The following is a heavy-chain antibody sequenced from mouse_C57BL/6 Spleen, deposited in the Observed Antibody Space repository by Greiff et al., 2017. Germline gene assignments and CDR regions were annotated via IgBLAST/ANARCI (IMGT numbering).Heavy chain of an antibody. Sequence: QVQLQQPGAELVKPGASVKLSCKASGYTFTSYWMQWVKQRPGQGLAWIGEIDPSDSYTNYNQKFKGKATLTVDTSSSTAYMQLSSLTSEDSAVYYCARGDGTLYFDVWGTGTTVTVAS. J-gene: IGHJ1*03. CDR1: GYTFTSYW. V-gene: IGHV1-50*01. CDR2: IDPSDSYT. D-gene: IGHD1-1*01. CDR3: ARGDGTLYFDV.